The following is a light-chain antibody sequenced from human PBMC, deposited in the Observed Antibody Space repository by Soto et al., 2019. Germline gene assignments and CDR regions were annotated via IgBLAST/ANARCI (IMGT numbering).Light chain of an antibody. CDR2: KVS. CDR3: QQYNSYSPRT. Sequence: EIVMTQSPATLSAYVEDRVTITCRASQSISSWLAWYQQKPGKAPKLLIYKVSSLESGVPSRFSGSGSGTEYTLTISSLQPDDFATYYCQQYNSYSPRTFCHGTKVDVK. CDR1: QSISSW. V-gene: IGKV1-5*03. J-gene: IGKJ1*01.